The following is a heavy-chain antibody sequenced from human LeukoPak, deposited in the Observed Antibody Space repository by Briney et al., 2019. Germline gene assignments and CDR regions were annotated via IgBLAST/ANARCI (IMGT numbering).Heavy chain of an antibody. J-gene: IGHJ4*02. Sequence: SQTLSLTCTVSGGSVTNDDYFWSWTRQPPGEGLEWIGYIYHSAGTYYNPSLKSRVTMSIDTSRNQFSLKLSSVTAADMAVYSCARGVRHSESHLVEYWGQGTLVTVSS. CDR2: IYHSAGT. D-gene: IGHD1-26*01. CDR1: GGSVTNDDYF. CDR3: ARGVRHSESHLVEY. V-gene: IGHV4-30-4*01.